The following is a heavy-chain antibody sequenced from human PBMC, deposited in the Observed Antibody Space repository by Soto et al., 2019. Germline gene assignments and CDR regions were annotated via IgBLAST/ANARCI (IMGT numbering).Heavy chain of an antibody. CDR2: IYYSGST. D-gene: IGHD3-10*01. J-gene: IGHJ5*02. CDR3: ARHYYGSGSYYNKNWFDP. V-gene: IGHV4-59*08. Sequence: SETLSLTCTVSGGSISSYYWSWIRQPPGKGLEWIGYIYYSGSTNYNPSLKSRVTISVDTSKNHFSLKLSSVTAADTAVYYCARHYYGSGSYYNKNWFDPWGQGTLVTVSS. CDR1: GGSISSYY.